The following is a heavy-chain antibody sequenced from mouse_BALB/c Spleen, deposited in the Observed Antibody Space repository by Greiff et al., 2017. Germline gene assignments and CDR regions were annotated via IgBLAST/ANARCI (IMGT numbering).Heavy chain of an antibody. CDR1: GYTFTSYW. V-gene: IGHV1-7*01. CDR2: INPSTGYT. J-gene: IGHJ4*01. Sequence: VKLQESGAELAKPGASVKMSCKASGYTFTSYWMHWVKQRPGQGLEWIGYINPSTGYTEYNQKFKDKATLTVDKSSSTAYMQLSSPTSEDSAVYYCTRSYGNYAMDYWGQGTSVTVSS. CDR3: TRSYGNYAMDY. D-gene: IGHD2-10*02.